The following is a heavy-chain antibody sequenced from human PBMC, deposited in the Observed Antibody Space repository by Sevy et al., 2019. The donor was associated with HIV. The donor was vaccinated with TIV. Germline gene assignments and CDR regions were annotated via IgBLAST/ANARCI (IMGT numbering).Heavy chain of an antibody. D-gene: IGHD1-1*01. CDR1: GGSISSYY. CDR3: ARATPPLAYYYYYMDV. J-gene: IGHJ6*03. CDR2: IYYSGST. V-gene: IGHV4-59*01. Sequence: SETLSLTCTVSGGSISSYYWSWIRQPPGKGLEWIGYIYYSGSTNYNPSLKSRVTISVDTSKNQFSLKLSSVTAADTAVYYCARATPPLAYYYYYMDVRGKGTTVTVSS.